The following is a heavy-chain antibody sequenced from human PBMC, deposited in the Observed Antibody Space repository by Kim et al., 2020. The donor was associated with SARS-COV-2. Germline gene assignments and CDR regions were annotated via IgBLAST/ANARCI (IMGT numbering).Heavy chain of an antibody. D-gene: IGHD3-22*01. CDR3: ARAGYDSSGYYLDY. Sequence: PGSVKGRFTISRENAKNSLYLQMNSLRAGDTAVYYCARAGYDSSGYYLDYWGQGTLVTVSP. V-gene: IGHV3-13*01. J-gene: IGHJ4*02.